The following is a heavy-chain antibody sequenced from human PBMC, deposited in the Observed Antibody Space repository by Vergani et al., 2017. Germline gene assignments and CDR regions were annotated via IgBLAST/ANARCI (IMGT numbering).Heavy chain of an antibody. Sequence: QIQLQESGPGLVKPSETLSLTCSVSGYSISRGFYWAWIRQTPEKGLEWIGGMFHTGEASNSPSLQSRVAFSMDTSKNQFSLQLTSVTAADTAVYLGGVIMVRSPRPDNWFDSWGRGTLVTVSS. J-gene: IGHJ5*01. CDR1: GYSISRGFY. V-gene: IGHV4-38-2*02. D-gene: IGHD3-16*02. CDR3: GVIMVRSPRPDNWFDS. CDR2: MFHTGEA.